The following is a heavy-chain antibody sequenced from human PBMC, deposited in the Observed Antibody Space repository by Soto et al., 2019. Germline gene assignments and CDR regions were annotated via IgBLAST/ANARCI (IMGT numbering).Heavy chain of an antibody. Sequence: LRLSCAASGFTFSSYAMSWVRQAPGKGLEWVSAISGSGGSTYYADSVKGRFTISRDTPGNTAYLELNSLISEDTAVYYCATPQDYDDCLDSWGQGTLVTVSS. CDR2: ISGSGGST. J-gene: IGHJ4*02. D-gene: IGHD3-22*01. CDR3: ATPQDYDDCLDS. CDR1: GFTFSSYA. V-gene: IGHV3-23*01.